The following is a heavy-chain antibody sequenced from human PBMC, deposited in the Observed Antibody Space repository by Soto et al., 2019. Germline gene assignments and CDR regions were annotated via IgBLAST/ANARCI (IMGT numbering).Heavy chain of an antibody. CDR2: MQPRDGRT. D-gene: IGHD1-26*01. Sequence: QVQLVQSGAEVREPGASVKVSCKASGYSFSSLDINWVRQTTGQGLEWMGWMQPRDGRTGYAQKFRGRVTMTRDTSINTAYMELSSLTSDDTAFYYCARGVTAGVDYWGQGTLVTVSS. CDR3: ARGVTAGVDY. V-gene: IGHV1-8*01. CDR1: GYSFSSLD. J-gene: IGHJ4*02.